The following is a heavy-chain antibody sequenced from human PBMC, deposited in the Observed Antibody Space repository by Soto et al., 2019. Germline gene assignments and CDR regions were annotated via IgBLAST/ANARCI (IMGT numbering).Heavy chain of an antibody. V-gene: IGHV3-53*01. Sequence: GGALRLSCAASGFTLSSHYNSWVSQASGKGLEWVSVIYSGGSTYYADSVKGRFTISRDNSKNTLYLQMNSLRAEDTAVYYCARDQTNGDWYYFDYWGQGTLVTVSS. CDR2: IYSGGST. J-gene: IGHJ4*02. CDR1: GFTLSSHY. D-gene: IGHD4-17*01. CDR3: ARDQTNGDWYYFDY.